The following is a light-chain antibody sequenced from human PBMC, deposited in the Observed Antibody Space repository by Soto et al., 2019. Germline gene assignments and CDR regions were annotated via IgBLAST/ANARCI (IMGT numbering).Light chain of an antibody. J-gene: IGKJ4*01. CDR3: QQANTFPLT. CDR1: QDISTS. Sequence: DIQMTQSPSSVSASVGDRVTITCRASQDISTSLAWYQQKPGAAPKVLIYTASSLQSGVPSRFSGSGSGTDFTLTISSLQPEDFASYYCQQANTFPLTFDGGTKVEIK. CDR2: TAS. V-gene: IGKV1-12*01.